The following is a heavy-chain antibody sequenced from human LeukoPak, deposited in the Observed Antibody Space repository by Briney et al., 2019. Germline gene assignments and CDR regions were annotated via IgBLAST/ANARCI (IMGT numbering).Heavy chain of an antibody. J-gene: IGHJ4*02. CDR1: GFRFNTYE. V-gene: IGHV3-48*03. D-gene: IGHD5-18*01. Sequence: GGSLRLSCAASGFRFNTYEMNWVRQAPGKGLEWLSYISSSGSTKYYANSVKGRFTTSRDNTGNSLYLQMNHLRAEDTAIYYCAGIYSYVHRPTEYWGQGTLVTVSS. CDR3: AGIYSYVHRPTEY. CDR2: ISSSGSTK.